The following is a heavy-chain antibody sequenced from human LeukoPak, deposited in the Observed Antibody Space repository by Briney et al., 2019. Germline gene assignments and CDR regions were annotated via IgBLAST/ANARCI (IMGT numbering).Heavy chain of an antibody. V-gene: IGHV3-30*03. J-gene: IGHJ4*02. CDR1: GFTFSNYG. CDR3: ASLPRRYYYDSSGYTLDY. Sequence: GGSLRLSCAASGFTFSNYGMHWVRQAPGKGLEWVAVISYDESDKYYADSVKGRFTISRDNSKNTLYLQMNSLRAEDTAVYYCASLPRRYYYDSSGYTLDYWGQGTLVTVSS. D-gene: IGHD3-22*01. CDR2: ISYDESDK.